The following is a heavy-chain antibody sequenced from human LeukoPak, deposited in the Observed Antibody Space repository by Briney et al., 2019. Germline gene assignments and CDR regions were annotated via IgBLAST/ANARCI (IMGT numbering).Heavy chain of an antibody. J-gene: IGHJ4*02. CDR3: ARVYGYGGNSGY. Sequence: ASVKVSCKASGYTFTGYYMHWVRQAPGQGLEWMGRINPNSGGTNYAQKFQGRVTMTRDTSISTAHMELSRLRSDDTAVYYCARVYGYGGNSGYWGQGTLVTVSS. V-gene: IGHV1-2*06. CDR1: GYTFTGYY. D-gene: IGHD4-23*01. CDR2: INPNSGGT.